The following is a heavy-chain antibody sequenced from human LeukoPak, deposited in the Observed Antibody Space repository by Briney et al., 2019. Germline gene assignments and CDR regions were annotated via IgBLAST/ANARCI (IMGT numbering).Heavy chain of an antibody. J-gene: IGHJ4*02. CDR2: INSDGSST. V-gene: IGHV3-74*01. CDR1: GFTLSSYW. D-gene: IGHD4-11*01. Sequence: GGSLRLSCAAPGFTLSSYWMHWVRQAPGKGLGWVSRINSDGSSTSYADSVKGRFTISRDNAKNTLYLQMNSLRAEDTAVYYCAMTTVTSRPPDYWGQGSLVTVSS. CDR3: AMTTVTSRPPDY.